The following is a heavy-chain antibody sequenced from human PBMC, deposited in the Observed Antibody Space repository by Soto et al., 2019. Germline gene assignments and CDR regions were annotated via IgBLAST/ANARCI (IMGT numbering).Heavy chain of an antibody. J-gene: IGHJ5*02. CDR2: IRTKSNNYAT. CDR3: TRRDVFASQNWFDP. V-gene: IGHV3-73*01. Sequence: PGGSLRLSCAVSGFTFSGSAMHWVRQASEKGLEWVGRIRTKSNNYATAYAASVRGRFTISRDDSKNTAYLHLNSLKTEDTAMYYCTRRDVFASQNWFDPWGQGTLVTVSS. CDR1: GFTFSGSA. D-gene: IGHD3-3*01.